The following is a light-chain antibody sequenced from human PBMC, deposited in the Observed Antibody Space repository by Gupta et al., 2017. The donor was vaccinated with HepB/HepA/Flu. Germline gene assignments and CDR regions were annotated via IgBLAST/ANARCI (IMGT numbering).Light chain of an antibody. CDR3: QSYDSSFRV. CDR1: SSNIGAGFD. J-gene: IGLJ3*02. V-gene: IGLV1-40*01. Sequence: QSVLTQPPSVSGAPGQRVTISCTGSSSNIGAGFDVHWYQQLPGTAPRLLIYVNNNRPSGVPDRFSGSKSGASASLAITGLRAEDEADYYCQSYDSSFRVFGGGTKLTVL. CDR2: VNN.